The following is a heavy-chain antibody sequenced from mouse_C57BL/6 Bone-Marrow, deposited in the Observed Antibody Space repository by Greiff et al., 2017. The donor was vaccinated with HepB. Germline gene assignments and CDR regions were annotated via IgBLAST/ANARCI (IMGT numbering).Heavy chain of an antibody. V-gene: IGHV3-8*01. J-gene: IGHJ1*03. CDR2: ISYSGST. D-gene: IGHD2-1*01. Sequence: EVQLQESGPGLAKPSQTLSLTCSVTVYSITSDYWNWIRKFPGNKLEYMGYISYSGSTYYNPSLKSRISITRDTSKNQYYLQLNSVTTEDTATYYCARYGDPYGNYGGWYFDVWGTGTTVTVSS. CDR3: ARYGDPYGNYGGWYFDV. CDR1: VYSITSDY.